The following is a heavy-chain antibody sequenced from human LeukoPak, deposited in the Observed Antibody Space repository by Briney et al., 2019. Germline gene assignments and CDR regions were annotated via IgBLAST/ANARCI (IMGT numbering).Heavy chain of an antibody. V-gene: IGHV3-48*01. Sequence: GGSLRLSCAASGFTFSSYSMNWVRQAPGKGLEWVSYISSSSSTIYYADSVKGRFTISRDNAKNSLYLQMNSLRAEDTAVYYCARSVPRITGTLDYWGQGTLVTVSS. D-gene: IGHD1/OR15-1a*01. J-gene: IGHJ4*02. CDR1: GFTFSSYS. CDR2: ISSSSSTI. CDR3: ARSVPRITGTLDY.